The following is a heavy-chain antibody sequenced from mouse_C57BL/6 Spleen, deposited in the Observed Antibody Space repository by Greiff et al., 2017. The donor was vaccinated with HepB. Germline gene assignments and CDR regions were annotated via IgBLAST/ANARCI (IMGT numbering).Heavy chain of an antibody. CDR2: ISYDGSN. J-gene: IGHJ1*03. CDR1: GYSITSGYY. CDR3: ARPTVVHWYFDV. D-gene: IGHD1-1*01. Sequence: EVQLVESGPGLVKPSQSLSLTCSVTGYSITSGYYWNWIRQFPGNKLEWMGYISYDGSNNYNPSLKNRISITRDTSKNQFFLKLNSVTTEDTATYYCARPTVVHWYFDVWGTGTTVTVSS. V-gene: IGHV3-6*01.